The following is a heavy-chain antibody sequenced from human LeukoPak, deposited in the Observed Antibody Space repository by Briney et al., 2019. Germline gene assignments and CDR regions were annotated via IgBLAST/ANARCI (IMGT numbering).Heavy chain of an antibody. Sequence: PGGSLRPSCAASGFDLNTYEMNWVRQARGKGLEWIADITISGHTKNYADSVKGRFTISRDNAGTSLYLQMNSLRVEDTGVYYCARGDPHADLWGQGTLVTVSS. V-gene: IGHV3-48*03. CDR2: ITISGHTK. CDR1: GFDLNTYE. J-gene: IGHJ5*02. CDR3: ARGDPHADL.